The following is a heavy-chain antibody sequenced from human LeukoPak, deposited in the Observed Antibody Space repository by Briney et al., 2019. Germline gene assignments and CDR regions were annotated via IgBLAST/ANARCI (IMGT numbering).Heavy chain of an antibody. D-gene: IGHD2-21*02. CDR2: IIPIFGTA. V-gene: IGHV1-69*06. CDR3: AGRCGDCADYYFDY. CDR1: GGTFSSYA. Sequence: SSVKVSCKASGGTFSSYAISWVRQAPGQGLEWMGGIIPIFGTANYAQKFQGRVTITADKSTSTAYMELSSLRSEDTAVYYCAGRCGDCADYYFDYWGQGTLVTVSS. J-gene: IGHJ4*02.